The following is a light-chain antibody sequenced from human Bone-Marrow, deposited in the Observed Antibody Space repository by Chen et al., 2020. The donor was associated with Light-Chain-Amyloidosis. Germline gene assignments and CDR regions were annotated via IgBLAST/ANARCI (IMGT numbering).Light chain of an antibody. CDR3: AALVRGYNVI. V-gene: IGLV2-8*01. J-gene: IGLJ2*01. CDR1: SNDDNDYLY. CDR2: EVN. Sequence: QSALAQPPSASGSPGQSVTISCTGTSNDDNDYLYVSWFQQYPGRAPKLIIYEVNVRPSGVPDRFSASKSGNRASLAVSGLQPEDEADYFCAALVRGYNVIFGGWTKLPVL.